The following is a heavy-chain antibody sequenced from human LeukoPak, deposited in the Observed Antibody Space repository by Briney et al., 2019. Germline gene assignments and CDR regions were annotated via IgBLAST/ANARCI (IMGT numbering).Heavy chain of an antibody. Sequence: VASVKVSCKASGYTFTSYGISWVRQAPGQGLEWMGWISAYNGNTNYAQKLQGRVTMTTDTSTSTAYMELRSLRSDDTAVYFCARVAPHRRLTSGWYYFDYWGQGTLVTVSS. V-gene: IGHV1-18*01. J-gene: IGHJ4*02. CDR3: ARVAPHRRLTSGWYYFDY. D-gene: IGHD6-19*01. CDR1: GYTFTSYG. CDR2: ISAYNGNT.